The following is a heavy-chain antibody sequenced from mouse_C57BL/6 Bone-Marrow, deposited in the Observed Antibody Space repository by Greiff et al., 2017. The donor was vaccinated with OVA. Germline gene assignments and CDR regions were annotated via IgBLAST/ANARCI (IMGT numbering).Heavy chain of an antibody. CDR1: GYTFTSYW. CDR3: ARGDCGSRGDAMDY. V-gene: IGHV1-50*01. Sequence: VQLQQPGAELVKPGASVKLSCKASGYTFTSYWMQWVKQRPGQGLEWIGEIDPSDSYTNYNQKFKGQATLTVDTSSSTAYMQLSSLTSEDSAVDDSARGDCGSRGDAMDYWGQGTSVTVSS. J-gene: IGHJ4*01. CDR2: IDPSDSYT. D-gene: IGHD1-1*01.